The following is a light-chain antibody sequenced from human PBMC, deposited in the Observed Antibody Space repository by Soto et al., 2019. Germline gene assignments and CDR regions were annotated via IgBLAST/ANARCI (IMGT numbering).Light chain of an antibody. CDR1: QGISNY. V-gene: IGKV1-27*01. CDR2: AAS. J-gene: IGKJ1*01. Sequence: DIQMTQSPSSLSASVGDRVTITCRASQGISNYLAWYQQKPGKVPKLLIYAASTLQSGVPSRFSGSGSGTDFTLTISSLQPKDVATYYYQKYNSGTFGQGTKVEIK. CDR3: QKYNSGT.